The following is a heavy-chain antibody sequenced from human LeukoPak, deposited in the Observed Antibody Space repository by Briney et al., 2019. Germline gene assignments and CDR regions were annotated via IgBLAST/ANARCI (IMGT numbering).Heavy chain of an antibody. CDR3: ARDLGTMVRGVLGY. CDR1: GFTFSNAW. J-gene: IGHJ4*02. Sequence: GGSLRLSCAASGFTFSNAWMSWVRQAPGKGLVWVSRINSDGSGTGYADSVKGRFTISRDNAKNTLYLQINSLRAEDTAVYYCARDLGTMVRGVLGYWGQGTLVTVSS. V-gene: IGHV3-74*01. D-gene: IGHD3-10*01. CDR2: INSDGSGT.